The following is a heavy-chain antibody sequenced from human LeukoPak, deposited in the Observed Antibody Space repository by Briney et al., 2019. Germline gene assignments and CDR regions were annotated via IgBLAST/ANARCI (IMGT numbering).Heavy chain of an antibody. D-gene: IGHD2-8*01. Sequence: NAGGSLRLSCAASGFTFRNYNMNWVRQAPGKGLEWVSSISESSSFIQYADSLKGRFPISRDNAKNSLYLQMNSLRAEDTAVYYCARQRGYCSSGVCRGWFDPWGQGTLVTVSS. J-gene: IGHJ5*02. CDR2: ISESSSFI. CDR1: GFTFRNYN. CDR3: ARQRGYCSSGVCRGWFDP. V-gene: IGHV3-21*01.